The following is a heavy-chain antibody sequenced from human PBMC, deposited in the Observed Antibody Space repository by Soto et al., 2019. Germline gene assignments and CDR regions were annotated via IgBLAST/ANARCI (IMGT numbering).Heavy chain of an antibody. CDR1: GGTFSSYA. J-gene: IGHJ6*02. CDR2: IIPIFGTA. CDR3: ATTLRYFDWLLPDYYYYGMDV. D-gene: IGHD3-9*01. Sequence: SVKVSCKASGGTFSSYAISWVRQAPGQGLEWMGGIIPIFGTANYAQKFQGRVTITADESTSTAYMELSSLRSEDTAVYYCATTLRYFDWLLPDYYYYGMDVWGQGTTVTVSS. V-gene: IGHV1-69*13.